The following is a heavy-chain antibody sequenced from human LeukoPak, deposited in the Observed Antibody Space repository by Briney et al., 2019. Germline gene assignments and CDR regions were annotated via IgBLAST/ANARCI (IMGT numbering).Heavy chain of an antibody. V-gene: IGHV1-2*02. CDR3: ARDDDYGGNQGFEN. Sequence: ASVKVSCKASGYTFTGYYMHWVRQAPEQGLEWMGWINPNSGGTNYAQKFQGRVTMTRDTSISTAYMELSRLRSDDTAVYYCARDDDYGGNQGFENWGQGTLVTVSS. CDR1: GYTFTGYY. J-gene: IGHJ4*02. D-gene: IGHD4-23*01. CDR2: INPNSGGT.